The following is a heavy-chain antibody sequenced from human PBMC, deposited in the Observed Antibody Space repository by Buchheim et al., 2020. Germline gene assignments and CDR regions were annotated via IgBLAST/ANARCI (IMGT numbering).Heavy chain of an antibody. Sequence: QMVESGGGVVQPGTSLRLSCAASGFTFNIYAMHWVRQAPGKGLAWVAVISYDESNTQYGDSVKGRFTISRDNFKNTLYLQMNSLRVEDTAVYYCARDAGELGWFDPRGQGTL. V-gene: IGHV3-30*04. CDR2: ISYDESNT. J-gene: IGHJ5*02. CDR3: ARDAGELGWFDP. D-gene: IGHD3-16*01. CDR1: GFTFNIYA.